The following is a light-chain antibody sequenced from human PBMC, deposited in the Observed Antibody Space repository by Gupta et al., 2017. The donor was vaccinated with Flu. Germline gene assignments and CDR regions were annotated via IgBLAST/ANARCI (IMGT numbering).Light chain of an antibody. CDR3: QQDDSSSWT. V-gene: IGKV3-20*01. CDR2: GAY. Sequence: EIVLTQSPGTLSLSPGERATLSCRASQSVRTSYLAWYQQKPGQAPRLLIYGAYCRATGIPDRFSGSGSGTDFTLTISRLEPEDFAVYYCQQDDSSSWTFGQGTKVESK. J-gene: IGKJ1*01. CDR1: QSVRTSY.